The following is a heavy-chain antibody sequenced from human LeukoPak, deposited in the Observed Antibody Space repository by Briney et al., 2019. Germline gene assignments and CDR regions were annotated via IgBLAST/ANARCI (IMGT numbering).Heavy chain of an antibody. Sequence: PGGSLRLSCAASGITVSSNYMSWVRQAPGQGLEWVSVIYSGVSTSYADSVKGRFTLSRDKSEDTLYFQMNSLRAQDTAVYYCARGGSYYDRSGYYSGQALDIWGQGTMVTVSS. V-gene: IGHV3-53*01. D-gene: IGHD3-22*01. CDR1: GITVSSNY. CDR2: IYSGVST. J-gene: IGHJ3*02. CDR3: ARGGSYYDRSGYYSGQALDI.